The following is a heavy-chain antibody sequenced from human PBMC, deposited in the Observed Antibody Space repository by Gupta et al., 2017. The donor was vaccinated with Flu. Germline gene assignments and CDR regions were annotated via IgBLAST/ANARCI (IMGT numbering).Heavy chain of an antibody. D-gene: IGHD1/OR15-1a*01. CDR3: TRTGKNGWNIDS. CDR1: GWTFSHYW. Sequence: EVHLVESGGGLVQPGGSLRLSCGDSGWTFSHYWMSWVRQVAGKGLEWVANINEDGGHKYYVDSVKGRFSISRDNANNSLSLQMNSLRAEDTAVYYCTRTGKNGWNIDSWGQGTLVTVSS. V-gene: IGHV3-7*01. CDR2: INEDGGHK. J-gene: IGHJ4*02.